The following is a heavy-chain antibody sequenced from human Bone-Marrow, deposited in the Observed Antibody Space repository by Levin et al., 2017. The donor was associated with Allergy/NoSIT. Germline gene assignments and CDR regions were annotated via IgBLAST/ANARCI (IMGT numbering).Heavy chain of an antibody. V-gene: IGHV1-8*01. CDR3: AGAASDRKYYDFWSGFYSHYDALDV. J-gene: IGHJ6*02. CDR2: MNPNSGNT. Sequence: ASVKVSCKASGYTFTSYDINWVRQATGQGLEWMGWMNPNSGNTGSAQKFQGRVTMTRNTSISTAYMEVSSLRSQDTAVYYGAGAASDRKYYDFWSGFYSHYDALDVWGQGTTVTVS. D-gene: IGHD3-3*01. CDR1: GYTFTSYD.